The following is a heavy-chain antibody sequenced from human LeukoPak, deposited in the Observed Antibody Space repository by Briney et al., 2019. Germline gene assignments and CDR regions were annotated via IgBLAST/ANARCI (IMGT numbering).Heavy chain of an antibody. CDR2: IIPILGIA. Sequence: SVKVSCKASGYTFTSYGISWVRQAPGQGLEWMGRIIPILGIANYAQKFQGRVTITADKSTSTAYMELSSLRSEDTAVYYCASSGGSYFILDYWGQGTLVTVSS. J-gene: IGHJ4*02. CDR1: GYTFTSYG. CDR3: ASSGGSYFILDY. D-gene: IGHD1-26*01. V-gene: IGHV1-69*04.